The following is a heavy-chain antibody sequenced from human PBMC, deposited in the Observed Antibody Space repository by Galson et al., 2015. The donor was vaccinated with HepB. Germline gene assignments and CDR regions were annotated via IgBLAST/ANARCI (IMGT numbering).Heavy chain of an antibody. CDR1: GFTFNTYT. V-gene: IGHV3-30-3*01. J-gene: IGHJ4*02. D-gene: IGHD1-26*01. CDR3: AVDAMGRGSGSYSAFDY. Sequence: SLRLSCAASGFTFNTYTMHWVRQAPGKGLEWVATISSDETTQNYADSVRGRFTISRDNSQNILDLQMNTLRREDTAVYYCAVDAMGRGSGSYSAFDYWGQGTLVTVSS. CDR2: ISSDETTQ.